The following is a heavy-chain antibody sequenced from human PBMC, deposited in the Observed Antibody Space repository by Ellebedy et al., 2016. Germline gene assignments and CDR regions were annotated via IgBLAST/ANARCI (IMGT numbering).Heavy chain of an antibody. CDR1: GFSFNDYY. V-gene: IGHV3-11*01. CDR3: AKTARRLDL. J-gene: IGHJ5*02. CDR2: ISQSGHDI. D-gene: IGHD1-1*01. Sequence: GGSLRLSCEASGFSFNDYYMSWIRQARGKGPEWVSYISQSGHDIIYADFVRGRFTVSREKAKNSVFLHMSSLTVEDTAVYYCAKTARRLDLWGQGTLVTVSS.